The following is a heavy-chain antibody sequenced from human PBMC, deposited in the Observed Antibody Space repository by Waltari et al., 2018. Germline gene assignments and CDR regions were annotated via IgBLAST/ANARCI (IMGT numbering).Heavy chain of an antibody. CDR3: ARGIQLWGRGSWYFDN. J-gene: IGHJ4*02. V-gene: IGHV7-4-1*02. CDR2: INTKTGNP. CDR1: GYILANYA. D-gene: IGHD3-16*01. Sequence: QVLLVQSGSELKKPGASVKDSCKAAGYILANYAMNWGRQAPGQGLEWMGWINTKTGNPTYAQGFRGRFVFSLDTSVRTASLQISSLKAEDTAVYYCARGIQLWGRGSWYFDNWGQGTLVTVSS.